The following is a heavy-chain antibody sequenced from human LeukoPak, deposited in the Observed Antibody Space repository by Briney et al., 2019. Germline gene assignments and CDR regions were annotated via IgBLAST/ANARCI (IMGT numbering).Heavy chain of an antibody. J-gene: IGHJ4*02. V-gene: IGHV3-48*01. CDR2: ISSSSSTI. D-gene: IGHD6-19*01. Sequence: PGGSLRLSCAASGFTFSSYSMNWVRQAPGKGLEWVSYISSSSSTIYYADSVKGRFTISRDNAKNSLYLQINSLRAEDTAVYHCARELHSSGWHWGQGTLVTVSS. CDR1: GFTFSSYS. CDR3: ARELHSSGWH.